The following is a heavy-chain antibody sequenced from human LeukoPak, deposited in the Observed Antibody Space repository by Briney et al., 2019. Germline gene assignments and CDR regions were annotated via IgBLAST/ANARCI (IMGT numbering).Heavy chain of an antibody. D-gene: IGHD6-6*01. J-gene: IGHJ4*02. CDR2: MNPNSGNT. CDR3: ARGILGIAARRGKMLRPYYFDY. Sequence: ASVKVSCKASGYTFTSYDINWVRQATGQGLEWMGWMNPNSGNTGYAQKFQGRVTMTRNTSISTAYMELSSLRSEDTAVYYCARGILGIAARRGKMLRPYYFDYWGQGTLVTVSS. V-gene: IGHV1-8*01. CDR1: GYTFTSYD.